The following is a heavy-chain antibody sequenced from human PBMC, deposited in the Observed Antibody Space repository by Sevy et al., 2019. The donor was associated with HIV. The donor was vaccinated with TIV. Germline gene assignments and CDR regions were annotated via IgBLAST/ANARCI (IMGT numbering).Heavy chain of an antibody. Sequence: GGSLRLSCAASGFTFSSYWMSWVRQAPGKGLEWVAHIKQDGSEKYYVDSVKGRFTISRDNAKNSLYLQMNSLRAEDTAVYYCARDGYYDYVWGSYRALDYWGQGTLVTVSS. D-gene: IGHD3-16*02. CDR1: GFTFSSYW. CDR3: ARDGYYDYVWGSYRALDY. J-gene: IGHJ4*02. V-gene: IGHV3-7*01. CDR2: IKQDGSEK.